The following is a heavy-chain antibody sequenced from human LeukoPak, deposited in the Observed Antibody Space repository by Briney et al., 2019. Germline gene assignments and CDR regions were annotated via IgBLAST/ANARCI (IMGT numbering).Heavy chain of an antibody. CDR3: ARDGGITGTTSRGSFDY. D-gene: IGHD1-7*01. V-gene: IGHV3-21*01. CDR1: GFTFSSYA. Sequence: GGSLRLSCAASGFTFSSYAMNWVRQAPGKGLEWVSSISSSSSYIYYADSVKGRFTISRDNAKNSLYLQMNSLRAEDTAVYYCARDGGITGTTSRGSFDYWGQGTLVTVSS. J-gene: IGHJ4*02. CDR2: ISSSSSYI.